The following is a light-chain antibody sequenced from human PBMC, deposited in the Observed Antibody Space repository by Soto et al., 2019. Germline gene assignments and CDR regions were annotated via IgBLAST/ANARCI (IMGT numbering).Light chain of an antibody. CDR3: AVWDDRLNGPV. V-gene: IGLV1-44*01. CDR1: SSNIGTYP. J-gene: IGLJ1*01. Sequence: QLVLTQPPSTSGTPGQRVSISCRGSSSNIGTYPVSWYQQVPGTAPTLVIYNINQRPSGVPDRFSGSKSGTSASLAISGLQSEDEADYYCAVWDDRLNGPVFGPGTKVTVL. CDR2: NIN.